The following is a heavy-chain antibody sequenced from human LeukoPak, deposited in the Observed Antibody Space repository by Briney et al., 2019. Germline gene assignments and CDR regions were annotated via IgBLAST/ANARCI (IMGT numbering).Heavy chain of an antibody. J-gene: IGHJ4*02. CDR2: IYTSGST. CDR1: GGSISSGSYY. Sequence: SQTLSLTCTVSGGSISSGSYYWSWIRQPAGKGLEWIGRIYTSGSTNYNPSLKSRVTISVDTSKNQFSLKLSSVTAADTAVYYCARESWGIVGATELDYWGQGTLVTVSS. V-gene: IGHV4-61*02. D-gene: IGHD1-26*01. CDR3: ARESWGIVGATELDY.